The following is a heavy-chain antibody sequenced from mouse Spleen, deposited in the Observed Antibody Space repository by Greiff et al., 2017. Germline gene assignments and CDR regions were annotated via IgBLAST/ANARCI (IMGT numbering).Heavy chain of an antibody. CDR2: IYPGSGST. D-gene: IGHD4-1*01. CDR1: GYAFSSYW. CDR3: ARYLLTGYDY. J-gene: IGHJ2*01. V-gene: IGHV1-55*01. Sequence: QVQLQQSGAELVKPGASVKMSCKASGYAFSSYWITWVKQRPGQGLEWIGDIYPGSGSTNYNEKFKSKATLTVDTSSSTAYMQVSSLTSEDSAVYYCARYLLTGYDYWGQGTTLTVSS.